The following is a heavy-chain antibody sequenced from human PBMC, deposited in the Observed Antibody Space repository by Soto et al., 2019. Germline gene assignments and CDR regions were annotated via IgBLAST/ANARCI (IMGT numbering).Heavy chain of an antibody. Sequence: PSETLSLTCAVSGYSISSNNWWCWIRQPPGKGLEWIGYIYYSGTTYYNPSLKSRVTMSVDTSKNQFSLKLTSVTAVDTAVYYCARREIQGPIDYWGQGTLVTVSS. J-gene: IGHJ4*02. CDR3: ARREIQGPIDY. V-gene: IGHV4-28*01. CDR2: IYYSGTT. CDR1: GYSISSNNW. D-gene: IGHD1-26*01.